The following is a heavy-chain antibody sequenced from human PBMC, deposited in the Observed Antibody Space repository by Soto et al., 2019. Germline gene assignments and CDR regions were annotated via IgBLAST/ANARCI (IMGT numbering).Heavy chain of an antibody. Sequence: EVQLVESGGGLVQPGGSLRLSCAASGFTFSSYWMSWVRQAPGKGLEWVANIKEDGTEKQSVDSVKGRFTISRDSDKNSVSLHMDSLRAEDTAVYYCARGRPGYGRATGFYFDFWGQGIPVVVAS. J-gene: IGHJ4*02. V-gene: IGHV3-7*01. CDR3: ARGRPGYGRATGFYFDF. D-gene: IGHD2-15*01. CDR1: GFTFSSYW. CDR2: IKEDGTEK.